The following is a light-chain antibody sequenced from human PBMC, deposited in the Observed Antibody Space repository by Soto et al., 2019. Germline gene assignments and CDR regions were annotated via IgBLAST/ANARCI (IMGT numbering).Light chain of an antibody. V-gene: IGLV1-44*01. CDR1: SSNIGSDT. CDR2: SNN. Sequence: QSVLTQPPSASGTPGQRVTISCSGSSSNIGSDTVKWYQHLPGTAPKLLIYSNNQRPSGVPDRFSGSKSGTSASLAISVLQSEDEADYYCAAWDDSLNGPVFGGGTKLTVL. CDR3: AAWDDSLNGPV. J-gene: IGLJ2*01.